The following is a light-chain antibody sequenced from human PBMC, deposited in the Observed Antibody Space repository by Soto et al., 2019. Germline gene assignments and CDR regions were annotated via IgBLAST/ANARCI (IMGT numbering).Light chain of an antibody. CDR1: QSVSSY. CDR3: QQRSNWPPMWT. V-gene: IGKV3-11*01. J-gene: IGKJ1*01. CDR2: DAS. Sequence: EIVLTQSPAILSLSPWESATLSCRASQSVSSYLAWYQQKPGKAPRLLIYDASNRATGIPARFSGSGSGTDFTLSISSLEPEDFAVYYCQQRSNWPPMWTCGQGTKVDIK.